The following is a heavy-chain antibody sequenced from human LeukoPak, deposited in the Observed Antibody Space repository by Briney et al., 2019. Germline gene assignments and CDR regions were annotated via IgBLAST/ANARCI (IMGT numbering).Heavy chain of an antibody. J-gene: IGHJ4*02. Sequence: GGSLRLSCAASGFSFSSYGMHWVRQAPGKGLEWVAFIRYDGSNKYFADSVKGRFTISRDSSRNTLYLQMNSLRVDDTAVYYCAKDGTRGIRFGKIPHYFDYWGQGTLVTVSS. CDR3: AKDGTRGIRFGKIPHYFDY. V-gene: IGHV3-30*02. CDR2: IRYDGSNK. D-gene: IGHD3-10*01. CDR1: GFSFSSYG.